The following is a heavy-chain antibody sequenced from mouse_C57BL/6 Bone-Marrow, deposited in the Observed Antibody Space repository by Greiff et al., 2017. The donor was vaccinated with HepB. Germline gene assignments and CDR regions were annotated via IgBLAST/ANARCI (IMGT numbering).Heavy chain of an antibody. J-gene: IGHJ3*01. Sequence: EVQLQQSGPVLVKPGASVKMSCKASGYTFTDYYMNWVKQSHGKSLEWIGVINPYNGGTSYNQKFKGKATLTVDKSSSTAYMELNSLTAEDSAVYYCARRVNWDWFAYWGQGTLVTVSA. CDR1: GYTFTDYY. CDR2: INPYNGGT. CDR3: ARRVNWDWFAY. D-gene: IGHD4-1*01. V-gene: IGHV1-19*01.